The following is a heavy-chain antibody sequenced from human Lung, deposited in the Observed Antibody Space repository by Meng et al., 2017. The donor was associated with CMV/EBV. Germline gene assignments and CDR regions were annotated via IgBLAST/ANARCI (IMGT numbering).Heavy chain of an antibody. CDR1: GGSFSGYY. D-gene: IGHD3-3*01. Sequence: SXTXSPXGAVHGGSFSGYYWSWIRQPPGKGLEWIGEINHSGSTNYNPSLKSRVTISVDTSKSQFSLKLGSVTAADTAVYYCARATYYDFWSGYPYFDYWGQGXLVTVSS. J-gene: IGHJ4*01. CDR3: ARATYYDFWSGYPYFDY. CDR2: INHSGST. V-gene: IGHV4-34*01.